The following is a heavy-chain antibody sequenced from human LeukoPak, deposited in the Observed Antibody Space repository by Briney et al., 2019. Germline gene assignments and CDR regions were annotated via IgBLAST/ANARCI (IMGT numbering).Heavy chain of an antibody. D-gene: IGHD6-19*01. Sequence: SETLSLTCTVSGGSISSYYWSWIRQPPGKGLEWIGYIYYSGSTNYNPSLKSRVTISVDTSKNQFSLKLSSVTAADTAVYYCARLLRLVRVFDYWGQGTLVTVSS. V-gene: IGHV4-59*01. J-gene: IGHJ4*02. CDR3: ARLLRLVRVFDY. CDR2: IYYSGST. CDR1: GGSISSYY.